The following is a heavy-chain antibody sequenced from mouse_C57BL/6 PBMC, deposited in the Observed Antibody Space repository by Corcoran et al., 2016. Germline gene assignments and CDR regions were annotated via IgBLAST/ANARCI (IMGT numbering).Heavy chain of an antibody. V-gene: IGHV9-3*01. CDR3: ARRDYGSSYNYFDY. D-gene: IGHD1-1*01. J-gene: IGHJ2*01. CDR1: GYTFTTYG. Sequence: QIQLVQSGPELKKPGETVKISCKASGYTFTTYGMSWVKQAPGKGVKWMGWINTYSGVPTYADDFKGRFAFSLETSASPAYLQINNLKNEDTATYFCARRDYGSSYNYFDYWGQGTTLTVSS. CDR2: INTYSGVP.